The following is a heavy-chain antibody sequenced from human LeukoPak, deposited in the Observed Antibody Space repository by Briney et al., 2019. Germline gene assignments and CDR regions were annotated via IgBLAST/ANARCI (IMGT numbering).Heavy chain of an antibody. CDR3: ARDAPYGSGRPFDY. D-gene: IGHD3-10*01. J-gene: IGHJ4*02. CDR1: GYTFTSYA. CDR2: INVGNSNT. V-gene: IGHV1-3*03. Sequence: ASVKVSCKASGYTFTSYAMHWVRQAPGQRLEWMGWINVGNSNTKYSQEFHDRVTITRDTSASTVYMELSSLKFEDMAVYYCARDAPYGSGRPFDYWGQGTLVTISS.